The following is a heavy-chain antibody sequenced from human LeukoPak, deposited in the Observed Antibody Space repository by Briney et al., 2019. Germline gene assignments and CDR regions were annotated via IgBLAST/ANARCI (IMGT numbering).Heavy chain of an antibody. CDR3: VRVEVGVLN. V-gene: IGHV4-34*01. CDR2: INHSGST. D-gene: IGHD3-22*01. CDR1: GGSFSGYY. J-gene: IGHJ4*02. Sequence: SETLSLTCAVSGGSFSGYYWTWLRQSPGKGLEWIGEINHSGSTNYNPSLKSRVTISVDTYKNQFSLKLSSVTAADTAVYYCVRVEVGVLNWGQGTLVTVSS.